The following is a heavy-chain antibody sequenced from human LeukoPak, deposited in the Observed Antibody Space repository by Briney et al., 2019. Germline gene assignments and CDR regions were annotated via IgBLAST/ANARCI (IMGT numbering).Heavy chain of an antibody. Sequence: SVKVSCKASGGTFSSYAISWVRQAPGQGLEWMGGIIPIFGTANYAQKFQGRVTITTDESTSTAYMELSSLRSEDTAVYYCARDTYYDFWRGYYSNNWFDPWGQGTLVTVSS. J-gene: IGHJ5*02. CDR1: GGTFSSYA. CDR2: IIPIFGTA. V-gene: IGHV1-69*05. D-gene: IGHD3-3*01. CDR3: ARDTYYDFWRGYYSNNWFDP.